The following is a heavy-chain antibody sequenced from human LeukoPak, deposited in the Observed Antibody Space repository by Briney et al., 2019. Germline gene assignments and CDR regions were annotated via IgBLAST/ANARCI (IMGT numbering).Heavy chain of an antibody. CDR1: GFTFSTYN. D-gene: IGHD5-18*01. Sequence: GSLRLSCAASGFTFSTYNMNWVRRTPGKGLEWVSSITSSSTYMFYADSVRGRFTISRDNAKTSLYLQMNSLRAEDTAVYYCARDLSGVTGYTYGRGIDYWGQGTLVTVSS. J-gene: IGHJ4*02. V-gene: IGHV3-21*01. CDR2: ITSSSTYM. CDR3: ARDLSGVTGYTYGRGIDY.